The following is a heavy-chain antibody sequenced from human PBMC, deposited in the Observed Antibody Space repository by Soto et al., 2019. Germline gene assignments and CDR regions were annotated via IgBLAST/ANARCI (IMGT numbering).Heavy chain of an antibody. CDR1: GLTFSTYV. D-gene: IGHD2-2*01. J-gene: IGHJ4*02. CDR2: IWYDGSNK. V-gene: IGHV3-30*02. CDR3: ARDSVRRRDIVVVPAASTASFDY. Sequence: GGSLRLSCAASGLTFSTYVMHWVRQAPGKGLEWVATIWYDGSNKYHADSVKGRFTISRDNSKNTLYLQMNSLRAEDTAVYYCARDSVRRRDIVVVPAASTASFDYWGQGTLVTVSS.